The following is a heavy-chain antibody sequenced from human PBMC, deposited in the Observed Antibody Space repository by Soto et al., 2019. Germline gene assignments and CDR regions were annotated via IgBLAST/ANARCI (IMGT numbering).Heavy chain of an antibody. Sequence: GGSLRLSCVASGFTLSRYSMNWVRQAPGKGLEYVSAISSNGGSTYYANSVKGRFTISRDNSKNTLYLQMGSLRAEDMAVYYCARDSYYDYVWGSYRPYWYFDLWGRGTLVTV. V-gene: IGHV3-64*01. CDR3: ARDSYYDYVWGSYRPYWYFDL. D-gene: IGHD3-16*02. CDR2: ISSNGGST. J-gene: IGHJ2*01. CDR1: GFTLSRYS.